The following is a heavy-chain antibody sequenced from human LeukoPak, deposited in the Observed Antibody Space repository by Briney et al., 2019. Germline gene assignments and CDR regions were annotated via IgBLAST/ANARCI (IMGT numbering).Heavy chain of an antibody. CDR1: GVTISSSSYS. J-gene: IGHJ4*02. V-gene: IGHV4-39*01. D-gene: IGHD2-8*01. Sequence: PSGTLSLTCTVSGVTISSSSYSWGWLRQPPGKGLEWIGSIYYSGSTYYNPPRKSRVTISVDTSKNQFSLKLSSVTAADTAVYYCARHANGVFDHWGQGTLVTVSS. CDR3: ARHANGVFDH. CDR2: IYYSGST.